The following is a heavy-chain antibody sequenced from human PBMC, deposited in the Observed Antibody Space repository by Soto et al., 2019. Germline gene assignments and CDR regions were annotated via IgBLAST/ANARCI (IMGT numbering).Heavy chain of an antibody. Sequence: GASVKVSCKASGGTFSSYAISWVRQAPGQGXEWMGGIIPIFGTANYAQKFQGRVTITADKSTSTAYMELSSLRSEDTAVYYCASRPLYRLYYYDSSGYYSTQTGWGQGTLVTVSS. V-gene: IGHV1-69*06. J-gene: IGHJ4*02. D-gene: IGHD3-22*01. CDR1: GGTFSSYA. CDR3: ASRPLYRLYYYDSSGYYSTQTG. CDR2: IIPIFGTA.